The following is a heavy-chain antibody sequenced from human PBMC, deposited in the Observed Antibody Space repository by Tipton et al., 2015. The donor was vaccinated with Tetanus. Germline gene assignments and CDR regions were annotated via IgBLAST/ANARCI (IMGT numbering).Heavy chain of an antibody. CDR1: GASISSGGYF. CDR2: IYYSGST. V-gene: IGHV4-31*03. D-gene: IGHD6-6*01. J-gene: IGHJ5*02. CDR3: ARDQGGGRVVRLNWFDP. Sequence: TLSLTCTVSGASISSGGYFWNWIRQHPGKGPEWIGYIYYSGSTYYNPSLKSRVTISVDTSKNQFSLNLSSVTAADTAVYYCARDQGGGRVVRLNWFDPWGQGTPVTVSS.